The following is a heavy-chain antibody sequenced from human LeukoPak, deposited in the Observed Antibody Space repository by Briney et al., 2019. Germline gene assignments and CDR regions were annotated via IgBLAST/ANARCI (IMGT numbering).Heavy chain of an antibody. CDR3: AKEGTASKPSDLDY. CDR2: IRYDGSNK. Sequence: PGGSLRLSCAASGFIFSDYGMHWVRQAPGKGLGWVAFIRYDGSNKYYLDSVKGRFTISRDSSKNTVYLQMNSLRAEDTAVYYCAKEGTASKPSDLDYWGQGTLVTVSS. J-gene: IGHJ4*02. CDR1: GFIFSDYG. D-gene: IGHD1/OR15-1a*01. V-gene: IGHV3-30*02.